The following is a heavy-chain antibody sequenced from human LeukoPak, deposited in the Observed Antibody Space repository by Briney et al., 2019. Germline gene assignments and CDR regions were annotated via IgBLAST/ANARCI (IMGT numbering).Heavy chain of an antibody. CDR2: IYPGDSDT. CDR1: GYRFTSYL. V-gene: IGHV5-51*01. CDR3: ARDRTVTGLKWLGP. D-gene: IGHD4-17*01. J-gene: IGHJ5*02. Sequence: GESLNIPLKGPGYRFTSYLIGGVGQMPGKDREWMEIIYPGDSDTRYKPSFQGQVTISADKSISTAYLQWSSLKASNTAMYYCARDRTVTGLKWLGPWGQGTLVTVSS.